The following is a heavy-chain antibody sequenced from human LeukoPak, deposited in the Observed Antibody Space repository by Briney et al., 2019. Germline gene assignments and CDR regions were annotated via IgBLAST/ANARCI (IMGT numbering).Heavy chain of an antibody. CDR2: ISYDGSNK. J-gene: IGHJ5*02. CDR1: GFTFSSYA. CDR3: AKDPEGIAVALIHWFDP. V-gene: IGHV3-30-3*01. D-gene: IGHD6-19*01. Sequence: QSGRSLRLSCAASGFTFSSYAMHWVRQAPGKGLEWVAVISYDGSNKYYADSVKGRFTISRDNSKNTLYLQMNSLRAEDTAVYYCAKDPEGIAVALIHWFDPWGQGTLVTVSS.